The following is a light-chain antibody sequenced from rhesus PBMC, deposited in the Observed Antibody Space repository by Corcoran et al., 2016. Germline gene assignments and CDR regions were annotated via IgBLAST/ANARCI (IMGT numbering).Light chain of an antibody. V-gene: IGKV1-43*02. Sequence: DIQMTQSPSSLSASVGDRVTITCRASQGISNYLNWYQQKPGKASKRRIYAESSLESGVPSRFSGGGSGTDFTLTSNNLQPENFATYYCLQYNNDPYIFDQGTKVEIK. J-gene: IGKJ2*01. CDR2: AES. CDR3: LQYNNDPYI. CDR1: QGISNY.